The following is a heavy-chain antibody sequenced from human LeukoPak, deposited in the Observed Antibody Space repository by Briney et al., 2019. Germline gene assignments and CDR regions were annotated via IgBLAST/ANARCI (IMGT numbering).Heavy chain of an antibody. D-gene: IGHD3-9*01. V-gene: IGHV3-30*04. CDR3: AKDLMGVLRYFDPYGDYGMDV. J-gene: IGHJ6*02. CDR1: GFTFSSCA. CDR2: ISYHGSNDVSNK. Sequence: GRSLRLSCAASGFTFSSCAMHWVRQAPGKGLEWVAVISYHGSNDVSNKYYADSVKGRFTISRDNSKNTLYLQMNSLRAEDTAVYYCAKDLMGVLRYFDPYGDYGMDVWGQGTTVTVSS.